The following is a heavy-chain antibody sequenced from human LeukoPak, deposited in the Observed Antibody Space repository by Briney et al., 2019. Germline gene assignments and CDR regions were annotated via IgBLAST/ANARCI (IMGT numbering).Heavy chain of an antibody. J-gene: IGHJ4*02. V-gene: IGHV3-33*01. D-gene: IGHD3-22*01. CDR1: GFPFSTYG. CDR3: ARAGITMIVRYFDY. CDR2: IWYDGSNK. Sequence: GGSLRLSCAASGFPFSTYGMHWVRQAPGRGLEWVAFIWYDGSNKYYADSVKGRFTISRDNSKNTLYLQMNSLRVEDTAVYYCARAGITMIVRYFDYWGQGTLVTVSS.